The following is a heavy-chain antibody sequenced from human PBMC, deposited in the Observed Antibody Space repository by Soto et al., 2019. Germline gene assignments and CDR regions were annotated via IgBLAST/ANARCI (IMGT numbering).Heavy chain of an antibody. V-gene: IGHV3-23*01. CDR3: AKDQTDVTLFDS. J-gene: IGHJ4*02. CDR2: ISGRGVDT. CDR1: GFIFSSLA. D-gene: IGHD2-21*02. Sequence: PXGALRLSCAASGFIFSSLAMSWVRQAPGKGLEWVSSISGRGVDTLYADSVKGRFTISRDNSRNTLYLQVNSLRAEDTAVYYCAKDQTDVTLFDSWGQGTLVTVSS.